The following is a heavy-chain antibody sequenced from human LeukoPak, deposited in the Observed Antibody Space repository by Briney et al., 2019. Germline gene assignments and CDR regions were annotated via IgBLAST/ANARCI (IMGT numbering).Heavy chain of an antibody. J-gene: IGHJ4*02. CDR2: IYHSGST. CDR1: GGXIRSYY. D-gene: IGHD3-10*01. V-gene: IGHV4-59*08. CDR3: ARHYDSGSYPLDY. Sequence: SETLSLTCTVSGGXIRSYYWSWIRQPPGKGREWIGHIYHSGSTNYNPSLKSRVTMSVDTSKNQFSLKLSSVTAADTAVYYCARHYDSGSYPLDYWGQGALVTVSS.